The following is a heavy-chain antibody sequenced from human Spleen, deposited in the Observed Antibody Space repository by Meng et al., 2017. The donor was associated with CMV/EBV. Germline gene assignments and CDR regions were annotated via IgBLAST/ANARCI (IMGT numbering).Heavy chain of an antibody. D-gene: IGHD3-22*01. J-gene: IGHJ3*01. Sequence: SETLSLTCTVSGGSVSSGSYYWSWIRQPPGKGLEWVGYIYNSGSPSYNPSLKSRVTISLDTSRNLLSLKLTSVTAADTALFYCARCQGSYDSRGYFHYAFDLWGQGTMVTVSS. CDR3: ARCQGSYDSRGYFHYAFDL. CDR1: GGSVSSGSYY. V-gene: IGHV4-61*01. CDR2: IYNSGSP.